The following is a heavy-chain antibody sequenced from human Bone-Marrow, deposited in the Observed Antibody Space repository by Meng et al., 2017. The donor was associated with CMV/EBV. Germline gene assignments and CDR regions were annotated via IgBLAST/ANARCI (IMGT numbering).Heavy chain of an antibody. D-gene: IGHD3-10*01. CDR1: GGTFSSYA. V-gene: IGHV1-69*05. Sequence: SVKVSCKASGGTFSSYAISWVRQAPGQGLEWMGGIIPIFGTANYAQKFQGRVTITTDESTSTAYMGLSSLRSEDTAVYYCARDLITMVRGVISPNYYYYGMDVWGQGPTVTVSS. CDR2: IIPIFGTA. CDR3: ARDLITMVRGVISPNYYYYGMDV. J-gene: IGHJ6*02.